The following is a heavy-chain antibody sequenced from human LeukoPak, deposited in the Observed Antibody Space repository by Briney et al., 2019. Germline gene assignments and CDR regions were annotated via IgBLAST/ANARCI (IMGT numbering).Heavy chain of an antibody. CDR3: ARPYTQLCVSDAFDI. V-gene: IGHV5-51*01. J-gene: IGHJ3*02. Sequence: GESLKISCKGSGYSFTSYWIGWVRLMPGKGLEWMGIIYPGDSDTRYSPSFQGQVTISADKSISTAYLQWSSLKASDTAMYYCARPYTQLCVSDAFDIWGQGTMVTVSS. CDR2: IYPGDSDT. D-gene: IGHD5-18*01. CDR1: GYSFTSYW.